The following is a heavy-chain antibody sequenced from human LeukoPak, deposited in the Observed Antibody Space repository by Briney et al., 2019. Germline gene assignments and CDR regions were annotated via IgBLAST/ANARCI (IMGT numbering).Heavy chain of an antibody. CDR2: ISHIGST. V-gene: IGHV4-59*11. D-gene: IGHD4-17*01. CDR1: DDSFSSHY. CDR3: ARDLVTVTKGFDI. J-gene: IGHJ3*02. Sequence: SETLSLTCEVSDDSFSSHYWTWIRQPPGKGLEWIGYISHIGSTNYNPSLKSRVTISIDTSKNQFSLKLSSGTAADTAVYYCARDLVTVTKGFDIWGQGTMVTVSS.